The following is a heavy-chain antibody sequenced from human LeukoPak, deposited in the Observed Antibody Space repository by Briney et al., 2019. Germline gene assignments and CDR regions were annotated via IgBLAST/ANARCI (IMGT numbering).Heavy chain of an antibody. V-gene: IGHV3-23*01. D-gene: IGHD5-24*01. J-gene: IGHJ4*02. CDR3: AKDPQVATINYFDY. CDR1: GFTFSSYA. Sequence: GGSPRLSCAASGFTFSSYAMSWVRQAPGKGLEWVSAISGSGGSTYYADSVKGRFTISRDNSKNTLYLQMNSLRAEDTAVYYCAKDPQVATINYFDYWGQGTLVTVSS. CDR2: ISGSGGST.